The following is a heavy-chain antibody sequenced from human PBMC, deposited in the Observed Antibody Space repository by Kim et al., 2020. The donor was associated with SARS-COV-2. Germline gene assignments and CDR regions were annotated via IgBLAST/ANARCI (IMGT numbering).Heavy chain of an antibody. CDR2: IHYSGST. CDR1: GGSISSGGYY. CDR3: AREGYYYDTNSYYQYYFDY. V-gene: IGHV4-31*03. J-gene: IGHJ4*02. Sequence: SETLSLTCTVSGGSISSGGYYWSWIRQHPGKGLEWIGYIHYSGSTYYNPSLKSRVTISVDTSMNQFSLKLSSVTAADTAVYYCAREGYYYDTNSYYQYYFDYWGQGTLVTVSS. D-gene: IGHD3-22*01.